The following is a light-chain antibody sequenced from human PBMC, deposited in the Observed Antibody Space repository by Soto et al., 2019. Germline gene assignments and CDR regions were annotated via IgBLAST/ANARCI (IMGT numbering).Light chain of an antibody. CDR1: NNDIGAYKF. CDR2: EVS. J-gene: IGLJ1*01. CDR3: TSYATSIAFV. Sequence: QSALTQPASVSGSPGQSITITCTGSNNDIGAYKFVSWYQQHPGKAPKLMIYEVSNRPSRVSDRFSGSKSGNTASLTISRLQPEDESDYYCTSYATSIAFVFGTGTKLTVL. V-gene: IGLV2-14*01.